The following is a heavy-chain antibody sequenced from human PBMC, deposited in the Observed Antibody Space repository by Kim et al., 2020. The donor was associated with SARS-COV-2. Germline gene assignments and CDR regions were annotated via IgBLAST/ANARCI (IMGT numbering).Heavy chain of an antibody. D-gene: IGHD3-10*01. J-gene: IGHJ4*02. V-gene: IGHV3-23*01. Sequence: GGSLRLSCAASGFTFSRQAMAWVRQAPGKGLEWVSAIGGSGERTYYAESVKGRFIMSRDISKNTIYLQMSSLRAEDMAIYYCAKLKTMLQGVNYFDSWGQGTLVTVSA. CDR3: AKLKTMLQGVNYFDS. CDR1: GFTFSRQA. CDR2: IGGSGERT.